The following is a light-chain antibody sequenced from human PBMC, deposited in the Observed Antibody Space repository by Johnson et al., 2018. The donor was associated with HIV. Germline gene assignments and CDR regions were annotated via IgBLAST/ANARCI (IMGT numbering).Light chain of an antibody. CDR3: GTWDSSLSAYV. CDR2: ENN. V-gene: IGLV1-51*02. CDR1: SSNIGNNY. J-gene: IGLJ1*01. Sequence: QSVLTQPPSVSAAPGQKVAISFSGSSSNIGNNYVSWYQQLPGTAPKLFIYENNKRPSGIPDRFSGSRSGTSATLGITGLQTGDEADYYCGTWDSSLSAYVFGTGTKVTVL.